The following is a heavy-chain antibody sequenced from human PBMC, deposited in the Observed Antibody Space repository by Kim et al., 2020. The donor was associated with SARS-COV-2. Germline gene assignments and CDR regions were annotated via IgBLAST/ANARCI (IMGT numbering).Heavy chain of an antibody. CDR2: SI. CDR3: TRGGAARPDY. J-gene: IGHJ4*02. Sequence: SINYADTAKGRFAIYRDNAKNSLYLQMSSLRDEGTAVYYCTRGGAARPDYWGQRNLVTVSS. D-gene: IGHD6-6*01. V-gene: IGHV3-11*06.